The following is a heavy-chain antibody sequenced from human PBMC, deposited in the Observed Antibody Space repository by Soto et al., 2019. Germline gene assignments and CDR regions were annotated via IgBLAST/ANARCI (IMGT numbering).Heavy chain of an antibody. V-gene: IGHV1-8*01. CDR1: GYTFTSHD. J-gene: IGHJ6*02. Sequence: ASVKVSCKXSGYTFTSHDIHWLRQASGQGLEWMGSINPYSGNTAFAPKFQDRIAMTRDTSITTAYMELNSLSSGDTAVYFCSSLSSMDVWGQGTTVTVSS. CDR2: INPYSGNT. CDR3: SSLSSMDV. D-gene: IGHD6-6*01.